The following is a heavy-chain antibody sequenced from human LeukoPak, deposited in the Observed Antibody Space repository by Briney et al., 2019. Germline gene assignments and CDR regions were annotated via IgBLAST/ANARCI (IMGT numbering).Heavy chain of an antibody. D-gene: IGHD6-19*01. Sequence: GGSLRLSCAASGFTYSDYAMEWVRQTPGKGLEWASSITPTTDNIYYTPSVEGRFTISRDNAKHSLYLQMNNLRADDTAVYYCARLAGPRPGTYYFDFWGQGVQVTVSS. V-gene: IGHV3-21*01. CDR2: ITPTTDNI. CDR1: GFTYSDYA. CDR3: ARLAGPRPGTYYFDF. J-gene: IGHJ4*02.